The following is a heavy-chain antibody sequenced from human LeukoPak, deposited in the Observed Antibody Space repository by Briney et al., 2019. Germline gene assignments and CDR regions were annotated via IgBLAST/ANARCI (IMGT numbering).Heavy chain of an antibody. V-gene: IGHV4-39*01. CDR2: IYYSGST. CDR1: GGSISSSSYY. Sequence: SETLSLTCTVSGGSISSSSYYWGWIRQPPGKGLEWIGSIYYSGSTYYNPSLKSRVTISVDTSKNQFSLKLSSVTAADTAVYYCARLTSFMITFGGVIDYWGQGTLVTVSS. J-gene: IGHJ4*02. D-gene: IGHD3-16*02. CDR3: ARLTSFMITFGGVIDY.